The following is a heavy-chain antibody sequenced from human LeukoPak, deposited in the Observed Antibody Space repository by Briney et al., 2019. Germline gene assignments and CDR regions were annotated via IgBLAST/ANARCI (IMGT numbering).Heavy chain of an antibody. CDR1: GFTFGSYA. J-gene: IGHJ5*02. D-gene: IGHD3-3*01. CDR2: ISGSGGST. Sequence: PGGSLRLSCAASGFTFGSYAMSWVRQAPGKGLEWVSAISGSGGSTYYADSVKGRFTISRDNSKNTLYLQMNSLRAEDTAVYYCAKDRRGGITIFGVVISNWFDPWGQGTLVTVSS. CDR3: AKDRRGGITIFGVVISNWFDP. V-gene: IGHV3-23*01.